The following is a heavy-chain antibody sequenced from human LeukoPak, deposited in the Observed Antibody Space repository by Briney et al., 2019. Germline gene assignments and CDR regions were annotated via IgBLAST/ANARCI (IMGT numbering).Heavy chain of an antibody. CDR2: ISSSSSYI. D-gene: IGHD4-17*01. V-gene: IGHV3-21*01. CDR3: ARDLMTTVTTVDY. Sequence: GGSVRLSCAASGFTFSSYRMNWVRQAPGKGLEWVSSISSSSSYIYYADSVKGRFTISRDNAKNSLYLQMNSLRAEDTAVYYCARDLMTTVTTVDYWGQGTLVTVSS. J-gene: IGHJ4*02. CDR1: GFTFSSYR.